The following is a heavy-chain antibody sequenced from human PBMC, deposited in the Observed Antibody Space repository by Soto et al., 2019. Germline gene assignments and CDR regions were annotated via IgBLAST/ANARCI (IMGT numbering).Heavy chain of an antibody. D-gene: IGHD3-22*01. CDR3: AKDSSYYDSSGYQYFDY. V-gene: IGHV3-23*01. J-gene: IGHJ4*02. CDR1: GFTFSSYA. CDR2: ISGSGGST. Sequence: PGGSLRLSCAASGFTFSSYAMSWVRQAPGKGLEWVSAISGSGGSTYYADSVKGRFTISRDNSKNTLYLQMNSLRAEDTAVYYCAKDSSYYDSSGYQYFDYWGQGTLVTVSS.